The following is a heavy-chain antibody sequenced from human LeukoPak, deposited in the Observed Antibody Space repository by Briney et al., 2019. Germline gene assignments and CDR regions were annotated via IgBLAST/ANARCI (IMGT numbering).Heavy chain of an antibody. J-gene: IGHJ4*02. CDR1: GGSISSGSYY. CDR2: IYHSGST. D-gene: IGHD3-3*01. V-gene: IGHV4-61*10. Sequence: SETLSLTCTVSGGSISSGSYYWSWIRQPAGKGLEWIGYIYHSGSTNYNPSLKSRVTISADRSKNQFSLNVSSVTAADTAVYYCARGGSGYSSFDFWGQGTLVTVSS. CDR3: ARGGSGYSSFDF.